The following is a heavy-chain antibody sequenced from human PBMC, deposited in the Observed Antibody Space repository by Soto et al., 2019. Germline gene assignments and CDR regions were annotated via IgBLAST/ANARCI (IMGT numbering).Heavy chain of an antibody. CDR2: IWYDGSNK. Sequence: PGGSLRLSCAASGFTFSSYGMHWVRQAPGKGLEWVAVIWYDGSNKYYADSVKGRFTISRDNSKNTPYLQMNSLRAEDTAVYYCAREGGSSGWYDYWGQGTLVTVSS. J-gene: IGHJ4*02. D-gene: IGHD6-19*01. V-gene: IGHV3-33*01. CDR1: GFTFSSYG. CDR3: AREGGSSGWYDY.